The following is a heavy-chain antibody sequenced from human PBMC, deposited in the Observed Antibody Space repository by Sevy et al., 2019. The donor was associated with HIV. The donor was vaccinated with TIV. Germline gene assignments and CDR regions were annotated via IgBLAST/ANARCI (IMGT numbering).Heavy chain of an antibody. CDR3: ARGGLGGFDY. CDR1: GFTFSSYS. Sequence: GGSLRLSCAASGFTFSSYSMNRVRQAPGKGLEWVSSISSSSSYIYYADSVKGRFTISRDNAKNSLYLQMNSLRAEDTAVYYCARGGLGGFDYWGQGTLVTVSS. CDR2: ISSSSSYI. D-gene: IGHD3-16*01. J-gene: IGHJ4*02. V-gene: IGHV3-21*01.